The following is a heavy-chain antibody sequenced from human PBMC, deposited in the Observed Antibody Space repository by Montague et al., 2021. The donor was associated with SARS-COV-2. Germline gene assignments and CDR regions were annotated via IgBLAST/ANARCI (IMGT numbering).Heavy chain of an antibody. CDR2: INADGNEH. V-gene: IGHV3-7*01. Sequence: SLSLSCAASGFTYRGSWMSWVRQAPGKGREWLAIINADGNEHNYVASVKGRFTISRANAQNPLYLRLRSLGVEDTSIYDWVSGGGSGWPFENWGQGALVTVSS. CDR1: GFTYRGSW. J-gene: IGHJ4*02. CDR3: VSGGGSGWPFEN. D-gene: IGHD6-19*01.